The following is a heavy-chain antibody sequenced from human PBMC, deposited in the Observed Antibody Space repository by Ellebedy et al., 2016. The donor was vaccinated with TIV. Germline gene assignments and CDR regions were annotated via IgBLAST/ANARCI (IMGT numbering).Heavy chain of an antibody. D-gene: IGHD1-20*01. CDR3: ARDNWNGLASDY. V-gene: IGHV3-21*06. CDR2: ISSSSSYI. Sequence: GESLKISCAASGFTFSSYSMNWVRQAPGKGLEWVSSISSSSSYIYYADSVKGRFTISRDNARNSLYLQMTSLRAEDTAVYYCARDNWNGLASDYWGQGTLVTVSS. J-gene: IGHJ4*02. CDR1: GFTFSSYS.